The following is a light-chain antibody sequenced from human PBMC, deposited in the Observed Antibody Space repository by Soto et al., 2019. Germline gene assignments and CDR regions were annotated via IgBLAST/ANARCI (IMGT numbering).Light chain of an antibody. V-gene: IGLV1-40*01. J-gene: IGLJ3*02. CDR1: SSNIGAGYD. CDR3: QSYDSSLSGWV. Sequence: QSVLTQPPSVSGAPGQWVTISCTGSSSNIGAGYDVHWYQQHPGTAPKLLIYGNSNRPSGVPDRFSGSKSGTSASLAITGLQAEDEADYYCQSYDSSLSGWVFGGGTKLTVL. CDR2: GNS.